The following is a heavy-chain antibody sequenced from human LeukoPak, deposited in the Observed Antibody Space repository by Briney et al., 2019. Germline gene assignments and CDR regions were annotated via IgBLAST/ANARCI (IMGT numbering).Heavy chain of an antibody. J-gene: IGHJ4*02. V-gene: IGHV1-18*01. D-gene: IGHD5-12*01. CDR2: ISAYNGNT. CDR3: ARDYSGYDGSLGNFDY. CDR1: GYTFTSYG. Sequence: ASVKVSCKASGYTFTSYGISWVRQAPGQGLEWMGWISAYNGNTNYAQKLQGRVTMTTDTSTSTAYMELRSLRSDDTAVYYCARDYSGYDGSLGNFDYWGQGTLVTVSS.